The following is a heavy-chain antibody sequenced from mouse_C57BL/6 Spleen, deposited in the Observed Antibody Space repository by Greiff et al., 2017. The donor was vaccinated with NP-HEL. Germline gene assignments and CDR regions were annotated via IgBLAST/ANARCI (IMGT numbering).Heavy chain of an antibody. CDR1: GYTFTDYE. Sequence: QVQLKESGAELVRPGASVTLSCKASGYTFTDYEMHWVKQTPVHGLEWIGAIDPETGGTAYNQKFKGKAILTADKSSSTAYMELRSLTSEDSAVYYCTRSPKSYAMDYWGQGTSVTVSS. CDR3: TRSPKSYAMDY. J-gene: IGHJ4*01. CDR2: IDPETGGT. V-gene: IGHV1-15*01.